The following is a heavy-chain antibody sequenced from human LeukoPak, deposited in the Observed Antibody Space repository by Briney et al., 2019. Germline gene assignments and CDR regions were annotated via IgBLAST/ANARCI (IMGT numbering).Heavy chain of an antibody. D-gene: IGHD3-9*01. CDR1: GFTVSSNY. J-gene: IGHJ3*02. CDR2: IYSGGRT. Sequence: PGGSLRLSCAASGFTVSSNYMSWVRQAPGKGLEWVSVIYSGGRTYYADSVKGRFTISRDNSKNTLYLQMNSLRSEDTAVYYCARGFEYYDILTGYYKEAFDIWGQGTMVTVSS. V-gene: IGHV3-53*05. CDR3: ARGFEYYDILTGYYKEAFDI.